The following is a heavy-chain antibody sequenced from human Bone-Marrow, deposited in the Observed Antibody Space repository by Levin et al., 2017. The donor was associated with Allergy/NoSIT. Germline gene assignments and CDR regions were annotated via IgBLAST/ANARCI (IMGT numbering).Heavy chain of an antibody. V-gene: IGHV4-4*02. CDR1: GASMSSSW. Sequence: GSLRLSCAVSGASMSSSWWGWVRQPPEKGLEWIGEIHHSGNTNYNPSLKSRVTLSLDKSKNQFSLKLSSVTAADTAVYYCTRPYHYYMDVWAEGTTVTVSS. CDR3: TRPYHYYMDV. J-gene: IGHJ6*03. CDR2: IHHSGNT.